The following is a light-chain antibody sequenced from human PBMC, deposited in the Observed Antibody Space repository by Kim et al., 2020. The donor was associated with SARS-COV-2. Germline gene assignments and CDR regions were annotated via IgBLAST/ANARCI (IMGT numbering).Light chain of an antibody. Sequence: VSPGESATLSCRASQSVSTNLAWYQQKPGQAPRLLIYAASTRATDIPARFSGSGSGTEFTLTISSLQSEDFAVYYCQQHNNWPLTFGGGTKVDIK. J-gene: IGKJ4*01. V-gene: IGKV3D-15*01. CDR3: QQHNNWPLT. CDR2: AAS. CDR1: QSVSTN.